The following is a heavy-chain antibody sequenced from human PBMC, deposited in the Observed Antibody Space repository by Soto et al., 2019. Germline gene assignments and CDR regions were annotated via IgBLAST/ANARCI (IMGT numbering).Heavy chain of an antibody. Sequence: QVQLQESGPGLVKPSGTLSLTCAVSGGSISSSNWWSWVRQPPGKGLEWIGEIYHSGSTNYNPSLKSRVTISVDKSKNQFSLKLSSVTAADTAVYHCARVSSGWPWLKEPLFDPWGQGTLVTVSS. CDR1: GGSISSSNW. V-gene: IGHV4-4*02. J-gene: IGHJ5*02. D-gene: IGHD6-19*01. CDR2: IYHSGST. CDR3: ARVSSGWPWLKEPLFDP.